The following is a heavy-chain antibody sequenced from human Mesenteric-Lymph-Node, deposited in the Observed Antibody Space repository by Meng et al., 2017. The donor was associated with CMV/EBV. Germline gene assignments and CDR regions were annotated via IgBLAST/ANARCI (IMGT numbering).Heavy chain of an antibody. D-gene: IGHD3-9*01. V-gene: IGHV4-34*01. J-gene: IGHJ4*02. CDR1: GGSCSGYY. CDR2: INHSGST. Sequence: VQLPQWGRGLFKPSETLSVPFAVYGGSCSGYYWNWIRQSPEKGLEWIGEINHSGSTTYNPSFTSRIIISVDTSTNQISLNMSSVTAADTAVYYCARGSSYDILTGYFDYWGQGALVTVSS. CDR3: ARGSSYDILTGYFDY.